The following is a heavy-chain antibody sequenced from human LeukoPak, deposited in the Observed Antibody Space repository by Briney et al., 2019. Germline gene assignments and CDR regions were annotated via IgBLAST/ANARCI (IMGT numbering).Heavy chain of an antibody. CDR2: ISAYNGNT. CDR3: ARDGGDTTAPSNY. V-gene: IGHV1-18*01. J-gene: IGHJ4*02. Sequence: ASVKVSCKSSNYPFTSYGITWVRQAPGQGLEWMGWISAYNGNTNSAQKLQGRVTMTTDTSTSTAYMELRSLRSDDTAVYYCARDGGDTTAPSNYWGQGTLVTVSS. D-gene: IGHD4-11*01. CDR1: NYPFTSYG.